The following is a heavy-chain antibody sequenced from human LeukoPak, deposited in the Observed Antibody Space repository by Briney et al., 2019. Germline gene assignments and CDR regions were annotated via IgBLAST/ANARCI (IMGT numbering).Heavy chain of an antibody. CDR3: ASFYYGSGLAVDY. D-gene: IGHD3-10*01. J-gene: IGHJ4*02. Sequence: PSETLSLTCTVSGYSISSGYYWGWIRQPPGKGLEWIGSIYHSGSTYYNPSLKSRVTISVDTSKNQFSLKLSSVTAADTAVYYCASFYYGSGLAVDYWGPGILVNVPS. V-gene: IGHV4-38-2*02. CDR1: GYSISSGYY. CDR2: IYHSGST.